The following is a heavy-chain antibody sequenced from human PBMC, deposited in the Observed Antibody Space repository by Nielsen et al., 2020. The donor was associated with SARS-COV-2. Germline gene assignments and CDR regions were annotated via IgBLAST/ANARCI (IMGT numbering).Heavy chain of an antibody. CDR3: ARPLGYSYDDAFDI. CDR2: IIPILGIA. Sequence: SVKVSCKASGYTFTSYSMHWVRQAPGQGLEWMGRIIPILGIANYAQKFQGRVTITADKSTSTAYMELSSLRSEDTAVYYCARPLGYSYDDAFDIWGQGTMVTVSS. CDR1: GYTFTSYS. V-gene: IGHV1-69*02. D-gene: IGHD5-18*01. J-gene: IGHJ3*02.